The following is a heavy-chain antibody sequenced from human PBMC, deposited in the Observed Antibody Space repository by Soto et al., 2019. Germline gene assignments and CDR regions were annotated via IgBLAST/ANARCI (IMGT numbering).Heavy chain of an antibody. D-gene: IGHD2-21*02. CDR3: ARSIVVVTAIDY. V-gene: IGHV1-3*05. J-gene: IGHJ4*02. CDR2: INAGNGNT. Sequence: QVQLVQSGAEEKKPGASVKVSCKASGYTFTSYAMHWVLQAPGQRLEWMGWINAGNGNTKYSQKFQGRVTITRDTSASTAYMELSSLRSEDTAVYYCARSIVVVTAIDYWGQGPLVTVSS. CDR1: GYTFTSYA.